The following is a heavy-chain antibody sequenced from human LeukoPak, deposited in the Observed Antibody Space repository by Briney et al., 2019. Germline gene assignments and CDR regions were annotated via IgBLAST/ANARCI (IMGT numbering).Heavy chain of an antibody. CDR3: ARGGSSSFQNY. J-gene: IGHJ4*02. V-gene: IGHV4-59*12. CDR2: IYDSGST. D-gene: IGHD6-6*01. Sequence: PSETLSLTCTVSGGSISSYYWNWIRQPPGKGLEWIGCIYDSGSTNYNPSLKSRVTISVDTSKNQFSLKLSSVTAADTAVYYCARGGSSSFQNYWGQGTLVTVSS. CDR1: GGSISSYY.